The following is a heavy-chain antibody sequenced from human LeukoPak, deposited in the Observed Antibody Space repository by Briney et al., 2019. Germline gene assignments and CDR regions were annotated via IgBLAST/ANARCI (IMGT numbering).Heavy chain of an antibody. D-gene: IGHD3-10*01. CDR1: GFTFSIYA. J-gene: IGHJ5*02. CDR3: AKVPRTTEFGESA. V-gene: IGHV3-23*01. Sequence: PGGSLRLSCAASGFTFSIYAMSWVRQAPGKGLGWVSAISGSGGSTYYADSVKGRFTLSRDNSKNTLYLQMNSLRAEDTAVYYCAKVPRTTEFGESAWGQGTLVTVSS. CDR2: ISGSGGST.